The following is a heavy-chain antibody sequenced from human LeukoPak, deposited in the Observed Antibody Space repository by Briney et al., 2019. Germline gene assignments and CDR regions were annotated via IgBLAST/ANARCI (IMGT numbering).Heavy chain of an antibody. CDR3: ARSYYFDY. D-gene: IGHD3-10*01. J-gene: IGHJ4*02. CDR1: GGSISSYY. CDR2: IYHSGST. V-gene: IGHV4-59*12. Sequence: SETLSLTCTVSGGSISSYYWHWIRQPPGKGPEWIGYIYHSGSTYYNPSLKSRVTISVDRSKNQFSLKLSSVTAADTAVYYCARSYYFDYWGQGTLVTVSS.